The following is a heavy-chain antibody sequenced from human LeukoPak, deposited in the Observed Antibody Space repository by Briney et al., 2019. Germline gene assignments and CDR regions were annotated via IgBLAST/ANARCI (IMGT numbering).Heavy chain of an antibody. CDR2: IYTSGST. V-gene: IGHV4-61*02. Sequence: PSETLSLTCTVSGGSISSGSYYWSWIRQPAGKGLEWIGRIYTSGSTNYNPSLKSRVTISVDTSKNQFSLKLSSVTAADTAVYYCARDGVEYYDSSGYSPMGYYYYYMDVWGKGTTVTISS. D-gene: IGHD3-22*01. J-gene: IGHJ6*03. CDR3: ARDGVEYYDSSGYSPMGYYYYYMDV. CDR1: GGSISSGSYY.